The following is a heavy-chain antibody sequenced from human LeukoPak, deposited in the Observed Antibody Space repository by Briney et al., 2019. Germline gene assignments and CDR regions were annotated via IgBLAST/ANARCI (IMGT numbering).Heavy chain of an antibody. D-gene: IGHD3-3*01. Sequence: SETLSLTCTVSGGSVSSSSYYWGWIRQPPGKGLEWIGSIFYSGSPYYNPSLKGRGTISLDTSKNQFSLKLNSVTAADTAMYYCARPSIYDSTLYFDYWGLGTLVTVSS. J-gene: IGHJ4*02. CDR3: ARPSIYDSTLYFDY. CDR1: GGSVSSSSYY. V-gene: IGHV4-39*07. CDR2: IFYSGSP.